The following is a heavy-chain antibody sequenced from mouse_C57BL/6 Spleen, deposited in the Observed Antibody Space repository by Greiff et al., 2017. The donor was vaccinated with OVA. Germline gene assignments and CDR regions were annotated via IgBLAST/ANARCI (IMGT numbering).Heavy chain of an antibody. J-gene: IGHJ4*01. CDR1: GYTFTAYE. Sequence: QVQLQQSGAELVRPGASVTLSCKASGYTFTAYEMHWVKPTPVHGLEWIGAIDPETGGTAYNQKFKGKAILTADKSSSTAYMELRSLTSEDSAVYYCTRYAGVDYWGQGTSVTVSS. V-gene: IGHV1-15*01. CDR3: TRYAGVDY. CDR2: IDPETGGT.